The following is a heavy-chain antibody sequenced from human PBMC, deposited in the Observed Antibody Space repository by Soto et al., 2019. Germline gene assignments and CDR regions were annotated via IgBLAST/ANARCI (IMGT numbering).Heavy chain of an antibody. V-gene: IGHV3-53*01. CDR2: IYGGGTT. CDR1: GFTVSSKY. D-gene: IGHD6-19*01. CDR3: VQTTGWPGFDF. J-gene: IGHJ4*02. Sequence: EVQLVESGGGLIQPGGSLRLSCAASGFTVSSKYMTWVRQAPGKGLEWVSVIYGGGTTYYGDTVKGRSTISGDNSKNTLYVQMNSLRAEDTAVYYCVQTTGWPGFDFWGQGTLVTVSS.